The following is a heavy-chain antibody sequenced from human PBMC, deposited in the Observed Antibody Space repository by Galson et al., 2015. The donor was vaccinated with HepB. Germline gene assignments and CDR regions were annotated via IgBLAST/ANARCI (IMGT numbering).Heavy chain of an antibody. D-gene: IGHD2-2*02. Sequence: SVKVSCKASGGTFSSYAISWVRQAPGQGLEWMGGIIPIFGTANYAQKFQGRVTITADESTSTAYMELSSLRSEDTAVYYCARDARYCSSTSCYTWDYWGQGTLVTVSS. CDR3: ARDARYCSSTSCYTWDY. V-gene: IGHV1-69*13. J-gene: IGHJ4*02. CDR2: IIPIFGTA. CDR1: GGTFSSYA.